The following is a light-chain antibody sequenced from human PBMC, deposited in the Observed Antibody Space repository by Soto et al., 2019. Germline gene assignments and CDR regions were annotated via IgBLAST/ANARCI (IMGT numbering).Light chain of an antibody. J-gene: IGKJ1*01. CDR3: QQYGSSPSWT. CDR1: QSVSSSY. CDR2: GAS. Sequence: EIVLTQCPGTLSLSPGERATLSCRASQSVSSSYLAWYQQKPGQAPRLLIYGASSRATGIPDRFSGSGSGTDFTLTISRLEPEDFAVYYCQQYGSSPSWTFGQGTKVEIK. V-gene: IGKV3-20*01.